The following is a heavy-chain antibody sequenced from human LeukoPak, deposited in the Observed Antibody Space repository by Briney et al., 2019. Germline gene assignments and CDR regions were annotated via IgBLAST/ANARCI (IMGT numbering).Heavy chain of an antibody. CDR2: IYHSGST. Sequence: SETLSLTCAVSGYSISSGYYWGWIRQPPRKGLEWIGSIYHSGSTYYNPSLKSRVTISVDTSKNQFSLKLSSVTAADTAVYYCARRNSIGYCSGGSCYYFDLWGRGTLVTVSS. V-gene: IGHV4-38-2*01. CDR3: ARRNSIGYCSGGSCYYFDL. CDR1: GYSISSGYY. J-gene: IGHJ2*01. D-gene: IGHD2-15*01.